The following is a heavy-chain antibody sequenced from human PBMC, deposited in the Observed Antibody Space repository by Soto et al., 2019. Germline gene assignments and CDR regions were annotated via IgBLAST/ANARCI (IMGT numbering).Heavy chain of an antibody. CDR2: FNPRSGST. J-gene: IGHJ4*02. Sequence: QVQLVQSGAEVKKPGASVKISCKTSGYIFINYYIHWVRQATGQGLEWVALFNPRSGSTNYAQKLQGRVTVTSDTSTSTVYMELSSLISEDTAVYYCARDLAAADYWGQGTLVTVSS. V-gene: IGHV1-46*01. CDR1: GYIFINYY. CDR3: ARDLAAADY. D-gene: IGHD6-13*01.